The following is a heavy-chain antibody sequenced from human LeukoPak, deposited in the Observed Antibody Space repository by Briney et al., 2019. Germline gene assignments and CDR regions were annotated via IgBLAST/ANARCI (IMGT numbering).Heavy chain of an antibody. CDR1: GGTFSSYT. CDR2: IIPILGIA. Sequence: ASVKVSCKASGGTFSSYTIRWVRQAPGQGLEWMGRIIPILGIANYAQKFQGRVTITADKSTSTAYMELSSLRSEDTAVYYCAKDQYSGSYILGYFDCWGQGTLVTVSS. CDR3: AKDQYSGSYILGYFDC. V-gene: IGHV1-69*04. J-gene: IGHJ4*02. D-gene: IGHD1-26*01.